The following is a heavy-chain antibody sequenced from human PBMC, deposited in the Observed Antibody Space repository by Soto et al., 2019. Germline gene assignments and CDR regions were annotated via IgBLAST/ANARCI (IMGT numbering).Heavy chain of an antibody. CDR3: ARVSWYCSGGSCEDDY. CDR1: GFTFSSYS. CDR2: ISSSSTM. D-gene: IGHD2-15*01. V-gene: IGHV3-48*02. J-gene: IGHJ4*02. Sequence: GGSLRLSCAASGFTFSSYSMNWVRQAPGKGLEWVSYISSSSTMYYADSVKGRFTISRDNAKNSLYLQMNSLRDEDTAVYYCARVSWYCSGGSCEDDYWGQGTPVTVYS.